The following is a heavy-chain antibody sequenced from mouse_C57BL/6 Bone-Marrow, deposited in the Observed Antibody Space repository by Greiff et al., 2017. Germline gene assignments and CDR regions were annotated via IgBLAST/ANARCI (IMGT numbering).Heavy chain of an antibody. V-gene: IGHV1-50*01. D-gene: IGHD1-1*01. J-gene: IGHJ1*03. CDR1: GYTFTSYW. CDR2: IDPSDSYT. Sequence: QVQLQQPGAELVKPGASVKLSCKASGYTFTSYWMQWVKQRPGQGLEWIGEIDPSDSYTNYNQKFKGKATLTVDTSSSTAYMQLSSLTSEDSAVYYCARGNYGSRWYFDVWGTGTTVTVSS. CDR3: ARGNYGSRWYFDV.